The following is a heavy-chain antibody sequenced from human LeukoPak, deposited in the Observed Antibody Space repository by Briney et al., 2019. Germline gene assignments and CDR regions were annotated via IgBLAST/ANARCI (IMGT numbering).Heavy chain of an antibody. V-gene: IGHV4-38-2*02. D-gene: IGHD2-2*01. CDR1: GYSISNGYY. Sequence: SETLSLTCTVSGYSISNGYYWGWIRQPPGKGLEWIGSIYHSGSIYYNPSLKSRVTISVDTSKNQFSLKLSSVTAADTAVYYCAREGRDIVVVPAAPEGWFDPWGQGTLVTVSS. J-gene: IGHJ5*02. CDR3: AREGRDIVVVPAAPEGWFDP. CDR2: IYHSGSI.